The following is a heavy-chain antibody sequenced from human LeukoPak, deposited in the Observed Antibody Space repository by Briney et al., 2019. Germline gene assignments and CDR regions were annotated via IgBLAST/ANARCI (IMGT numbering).Heavy chain of an antibody. CDR2: IYYNGAT. CDR3: ARNRYYYGSRNYGVPTWFDP. J-gene: IGHJ5*02. CDR1: GGSINSSLYY. V-gene: IGHV4-39*01. D-gene: IGHD3-10*01. Sequence: SESLSLTCTVSGGSINSSLYYWGWLRQPPGKGLEWIGTIYYNGATYYNLSLTSRVTISADTSKNQISLKLSSVTAADTAVYYCARNRYYYGSRNYGVPTWFDPWGQGTLVTVSS.